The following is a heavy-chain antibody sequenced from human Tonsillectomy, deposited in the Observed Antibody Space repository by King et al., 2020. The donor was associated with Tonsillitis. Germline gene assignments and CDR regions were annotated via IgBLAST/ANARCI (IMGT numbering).Heavy chain of an antibody. CDR3: ARAFSQQLVLGLVDY. V-gene: IGHV4-34*01. D-gene: IGHD6-13*01. Sequence: VQLQQWGAGLLKPSETLSLTCAVYGGSFSGYYWSWIRQPPGKGLEWIGEINHSGSTNYNPSLKSRVTISVDTSKNQFSLKLSSVTAADTAVYYCARAFSQQLVLGLVDYWGHGTLVTVSS. CDR2: INHSGST. CDR1: GGSFSGYY. J-gene: IGHJ4*01.